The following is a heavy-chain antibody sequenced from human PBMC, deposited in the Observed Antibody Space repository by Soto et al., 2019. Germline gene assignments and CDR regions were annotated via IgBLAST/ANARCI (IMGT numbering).Heavy chain of an antibody. J-gene: IGHJ5*02. CDR3: AKSGTGTRDFDP. V-gene: IGHV5-10-1*01. CDR2: VDPSDSYT. Sequence: VESLKISCEGSGYSFTRYWITWVRQMPGKGLEWMGRVDPSDSYTNYSPSFQGHVSISVDKSISTAYLHWSSLKASDTAMYYCAKSGTGTRDFDPWGQGTLVTVSS. CDR1: GYSFTRYW. D-gene: IGHD1-1*01.